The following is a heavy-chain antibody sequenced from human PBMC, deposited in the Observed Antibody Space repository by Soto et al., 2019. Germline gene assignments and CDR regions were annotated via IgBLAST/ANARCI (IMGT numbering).Heavy chain of an antibody. D-gene: IGHD2-2*01. V-gene: IGHV1-18*01. CDR2: ISAYNGNT. Sequence: QVQLVQSGAEVKKPGASVKVSCKASGYTFTSYGISWVRQAPGQGLEWMGWISAYNGNTNYAQKLQGRVTMTTDTSTITAYMELRSLRSDDTAVYYCASHCSSTSCYGRAGGYWGQGTLVTVSS. CDR3: ASHCSSTSCYGRAGGY. J-gene: IGHJ4*02. CDR1: GYTFTSYG.